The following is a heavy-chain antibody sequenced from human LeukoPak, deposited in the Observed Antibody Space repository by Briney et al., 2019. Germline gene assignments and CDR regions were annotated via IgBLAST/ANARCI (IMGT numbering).Heavy chain of an antibody. CDR1: GFTFSTYS. CDR2: ISSSSSTI. CDR3: AKYEGHIY. D-gene: IGHD2-21*01. Sequence: QSGGSLRLSCAASGFTFSTYSMNWVRQPPGKGLEWVSYISSSSSTIFYADSVKGRFTISRDNAKNSLYLQMNGLRAEDTAVYYCAKYEGHIYWGQGTLVTVSS. V-gene: IGHV3-48*01. J-gene: IGHJ4*02.